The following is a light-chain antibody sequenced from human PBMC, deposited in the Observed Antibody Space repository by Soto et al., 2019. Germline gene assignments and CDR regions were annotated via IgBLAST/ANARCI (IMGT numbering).Light chain of an antibody. Sequence: DIQMTQSPSSLSASVGDRVTITCQASQDIRENLNWYQQKPGKAPKLLIYHAFTLETGVPSSFSGSGSGTDFTFTITSLQPEDVATYYCQQYDDLLPLTFGPGTKVDVK. CDR3: QQYDDLLPLT. V-gene: IGKV1-33*01. CDR2: HAF. J-gene: IGKJ3*01. CDR1: QDIREN.